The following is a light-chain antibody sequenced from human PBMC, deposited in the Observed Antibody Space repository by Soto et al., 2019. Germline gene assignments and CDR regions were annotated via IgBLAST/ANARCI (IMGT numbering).Light chain of an antibody. Sequence: IVMTQSPATLSVSPGERATLSCRASQSVSSNLAWYQQKPGQAPRLLIYGASTSATGIPARFSGSGSGTEFTLTISSLQSEDFAVYYCQQYNNWPPSITFGQGTRLEIK. CDR2: GAS. J-gene: IGKJ5*01. CDR3: QQYNNWPPSIT. CDR1: QSVSSN. V-gene: IGKV3-15*01.